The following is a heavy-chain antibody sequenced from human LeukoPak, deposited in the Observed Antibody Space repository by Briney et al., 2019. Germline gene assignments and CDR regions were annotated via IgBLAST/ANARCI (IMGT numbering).Heavy chain of an antibody. J-gene: IGHJ4*02. Sequence: GASLKISCKGSGSRFTSYWIGWGRRMPGKGLEWMGIIYPGDSDSRYSPSFQGQVTISADKSISTAYLQWNSLKASDTAMYYCARLRDAYPDYWGQGTLITVSS. V-gene: IGHV5-51*01. CDR2: IYPGDSDS. CDR1: GSRFTSYW. D-gene: IGHD5-24*01. CDR3: ARLRDAYPDY.